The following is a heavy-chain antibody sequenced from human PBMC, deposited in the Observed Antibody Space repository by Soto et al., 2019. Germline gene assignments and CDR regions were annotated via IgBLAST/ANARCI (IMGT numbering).Heavy chain of an antibody. Sequence: EVQLVEFGGGLVQPGGSLRLSCTVSAFTFSSNYMHWVRHAPGKGLQYVSGISVNGDRTYYATSVKGRFTISRDNSKNTLHLQMSSLRAEDTAVYYCVKDRWVDYWGQGTRVTVSS. J-gene: IGHJ4*02. V-gene: IGHV3-64D*06. D-gene: IGHD1-26*01. CDR3: VKDRWVDY. CDR1: AFTFSSNY. CDR2: ISVNGDRT.